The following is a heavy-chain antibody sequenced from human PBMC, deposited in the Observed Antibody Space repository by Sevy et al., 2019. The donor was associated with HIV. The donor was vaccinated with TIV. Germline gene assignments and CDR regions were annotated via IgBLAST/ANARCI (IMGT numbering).Heavy chain of an antibody. V-gene: IGHV3-23*01. CDR2: ISAGGYST. CDR3: AKDFSDVYYYDSSATVDY. Sequence: GGSLRLSCAASGIAFSTYAMFWVRQAPGKGLEWVSSISAGGYSTYYADSVKGRFTLSRDNSRNTLELQMNSLRADDTAVYYCAKDFSDVYYYDSSATVDYWGQGTLVTVSS. D-gene: IGHD3-22*01. J-gene: IGHJ4*02. CDR1: GIAFSTYA.